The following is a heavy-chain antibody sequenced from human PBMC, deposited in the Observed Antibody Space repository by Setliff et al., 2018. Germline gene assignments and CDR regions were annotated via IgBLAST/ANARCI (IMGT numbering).Heavy chain of an antibody. V-gene: IGHV4-30-4*02. CDR3: ARTSTYVLGSGSYWDRWFDP. CDR1: GDSLSGDNYF. D-gene: IGHD3-10*01. CDR2: IYYTGKT. Sequence: SETLSLTCTVSGDSLSGDNYFWSWIRHLPGKGPQWLGHIYYTGKTYYNPSLKSRLEMSVDTSKREFALRLSSVTAADTAVYYCARTSTYVLGSGSYWDRWFDPWSQGTLVTVSS. J-gene: IGHJ5*02.